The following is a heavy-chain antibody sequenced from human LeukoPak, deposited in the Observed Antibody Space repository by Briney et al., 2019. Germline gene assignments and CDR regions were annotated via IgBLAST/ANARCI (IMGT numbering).Heavy chain of an antibody. CDR3: ARSPYESGTPPTRLED. CDR1: GFTFSDCY. V-gene: IGHV3-11*03. Sequence: GGSLRLSCAASGFTFSDCYMNWIRQAPGKGLEWVSYVSCGSTYTNYADSVKGRFTVSRDNAKNSLSLQMSCLRAEDTAVYYCARSPYESGTPPTRLEDWGQGTLVTVSS. D-gene: IGHD3-10*01. CDR2: VSCGSTYT. J-gene: IGHJ4*02.